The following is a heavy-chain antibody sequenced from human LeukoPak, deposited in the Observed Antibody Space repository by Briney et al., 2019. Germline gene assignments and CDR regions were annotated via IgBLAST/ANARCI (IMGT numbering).Heavy chain of an antibody. V-gene: IGHV4-34*01. Sequence: SETLSLTCAVYGGSFSGYYWSWIRQPPGKGLEWIGEINHSGSTNYNPSLKSRVTISMDTSKNQFSLKLSSVTAADTAVYYCARDENGYVWGSFRAWGQGTLVTVSS. J-gene: IGHJ5*02. D-gene: IGHD3-16*02. CDR1: GGSFSGYY. CDR3: ARDENGYVWGSFRA. CDR2: INHSGST.